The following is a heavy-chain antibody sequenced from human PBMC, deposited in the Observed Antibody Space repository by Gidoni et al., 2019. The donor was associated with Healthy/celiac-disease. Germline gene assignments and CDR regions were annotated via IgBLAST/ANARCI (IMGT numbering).Heavy chain of an antibody. CDR2: IRYDGSNK. Sequence: QVQLVASGGGVVQPGGSLRLSCAASGFTFSSYGMTWVRQAPGKGLEWVAFIRYDGSNKYYADSVKGRFTISRDNSKNTLYLQMNSLRAEDTAVYYCAKDRGGVVVAATPNWYFDLWGRGTLVTVSS. CDR1: GFTFSSYG. CDR3: AKDRGGVVVAATPNWYFDL. V-gene: IGHV3-30*02. J-gene: IGHJ2*01. D-gene: IGHD2-15*01.